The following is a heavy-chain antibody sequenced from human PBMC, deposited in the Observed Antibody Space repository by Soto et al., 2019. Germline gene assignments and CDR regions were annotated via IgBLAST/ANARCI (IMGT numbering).Heavy chain of an antibody. J-gene: IGHJ4*02. CDR3: AAGEASSRNLAPYYLDF. CDR1: GGSMRNYF. CDR2: IHYSGTT. Sequence: SETLSLTCTVSGGSMRNYFWTWIRQPPGKGLEWIGYIHYSGTTSFFPSYNPSLRSRVTISEDASKNQFSLKLLSVTTADTAVYFCAAGEASSRNLAPYYLDFWGQGTLVTVSS. D-gene: IGHD6-13*01. V-gene: IGHV4-59*01.